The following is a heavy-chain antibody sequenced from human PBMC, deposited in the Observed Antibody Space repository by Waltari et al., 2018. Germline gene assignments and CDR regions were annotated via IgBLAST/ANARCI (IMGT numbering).Heavy chain of an antibody. J-gene: IGHJ3*02. CDR1: GGTFSSYA. D-gene: IGHD2-21*01. Sequence: QVQLVQSGAEVKKPGSSVKVSCKASGGTFSSYAISWVRQAPGQGLEWMGGIIPSFGNANHAQKLQGRVTITTDESTSTAYMELSSLRSEATAVYYCARSPGVVIAGSPDAFDIWGQGTMVTVSS. CDR2: IIPSFGNA. V-gene: IGHV1-69*05. CDR3: ARSPGVVIAGSPDAFDI.